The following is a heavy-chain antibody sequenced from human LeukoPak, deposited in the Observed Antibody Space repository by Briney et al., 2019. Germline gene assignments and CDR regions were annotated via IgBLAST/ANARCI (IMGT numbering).Heavy chain of an antibody. V-gene: IGHV3-30*02. Sequence: GSLRLSCAASGFSFSSYGMHWVRQAPGKGLEWVAFIRYDGTNKYFADSVKGRFTISRDNSKNTVSLQLNSLRPEDTAVYYCAKNLYGDDAFDIWGQGTMVTVSS. D-gene: IGHD3-10*01. J-gene: IGHJ3*02. CDR3: AKNLYGDDAFDI. CDR2: IRYDGTNK. CDR1: GFSFSSYG.